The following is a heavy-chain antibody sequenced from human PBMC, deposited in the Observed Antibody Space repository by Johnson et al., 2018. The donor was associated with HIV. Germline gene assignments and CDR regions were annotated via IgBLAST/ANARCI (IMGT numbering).Heavy chain of an antibody. J-gene: IGHJ3*01. CDR2: IRYDGSNQ. CDR1: RFTFSTYG. V-gene: IGHV3-30*02. Sequence: HVQLVESGGGVVQPGGSLRLSCAASRFTFSTYGMHWVRQAPGKGLEWVAFIRYDGSNQYYADSVKGRFTISRDNSKNTLYLQMNSLRAEDTAVYYCAKTITMIGRFDAFDVWGQGTVVTVSS. D-gene: IGHD3-22*01. CDR3: AKTITMIGRFDAFDV.